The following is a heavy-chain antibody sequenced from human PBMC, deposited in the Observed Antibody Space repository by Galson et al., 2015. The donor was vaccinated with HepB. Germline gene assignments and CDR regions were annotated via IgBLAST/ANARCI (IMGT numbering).Heavy chain of an antibody. Sequence: SLRLSCAASGFTFSNVWMSWVRQAPGKGLEWVGRIKSKTDGGTTDYAAPVKGRFSISRDDSKSTLYLQMNSLKTEDTAVYYCTTDDLRTGTTGYWGQGTLVTVSS. D-gene: IGHD1-1*01. CDR2: IKSKTDGGTT. V-gene: IGHV3-15*01. J-gene: IGHJ4*02. CDR1: GFTFSNVW. CDR3: TTDDLRTGTTGY.